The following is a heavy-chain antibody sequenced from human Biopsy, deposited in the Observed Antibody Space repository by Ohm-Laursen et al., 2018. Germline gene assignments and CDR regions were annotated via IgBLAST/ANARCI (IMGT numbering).Heavy chain of an antibody. CDR2: IYYRGNT. CDR3: ARHGSQGYCTGGSCVDY. CDR1: GGPISSNYYY. J-gene: IGHJ4*02. D-gene: IGHD2-15*01. V-gene: IGHV4-39*01. Sequence: GTLSLTCTVSGGPISSNYYYWGWIRQPPGKGLGGIGSIYYRGNTNYNPSLKSRVTISVDTSKNQFSLKLSSATAADTAVFYCARHGSQGYCTGGSCVDYWGQGALVTVSS.